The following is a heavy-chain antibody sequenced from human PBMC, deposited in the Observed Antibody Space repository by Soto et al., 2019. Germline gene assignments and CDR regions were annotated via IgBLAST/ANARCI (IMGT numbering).Heavy chain of an antibody. CDR3: ARAGGPTWGDYYYYMDV. J-gene: IGHJ6*03. CDR2: IYYSGST. V-gene: IGHV4-59*01. D-gene: IGHD3-16*01. Sequence: SETLSLTCTVSGGSISSYYWSWIRQPPGKGLEWIGYIYYSGSTNYNPSLKSRVTISVDTSKNQFSLKLSSVTAADTAVYYCARAGGPTWGDYYYYMDVWGKGTTVTVSS. CDR1: GGSISSYY.